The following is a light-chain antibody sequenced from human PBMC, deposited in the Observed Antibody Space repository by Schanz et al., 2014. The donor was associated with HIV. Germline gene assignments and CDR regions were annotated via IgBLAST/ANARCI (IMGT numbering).Light chain of an antibody. CDR1: ESIDTY. Sequence: DIQMTQSPSTLSAAVGDRVTITCRASESIDTYLAWYQQSPGKAPKLLIYKASTLEPGVPSTFSGSGSATEFTLTISSLQPDDFATYYCQQYNSYSYTFGQGTKLEI. V-gene: IGKV1-5*03. CDR2: KAS. J-gene: IGKJ2*01. CDR3: QQYNSYSYT.